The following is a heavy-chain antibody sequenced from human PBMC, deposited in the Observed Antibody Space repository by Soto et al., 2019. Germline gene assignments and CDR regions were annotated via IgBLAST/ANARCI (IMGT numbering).Heavy chain of an antibody. CDR1: GGSISSYY. J-gene: IGHJ4*02. D-gene: IGHD6-19*01. Sequence: PSETLSLTCTGSGGSISSYYWSWIRQPPGKGLDWIGYIYYSWSTNYTPSLKSRVTISVDTSKNQFSLKLSSVTAADTAVYYCARHSSGWSTIDYWGQGTLVTVS. CDR2: IYYSWST. CDR3: ARHSSGWSTIDY. V-gene: IGHV4-59*08.